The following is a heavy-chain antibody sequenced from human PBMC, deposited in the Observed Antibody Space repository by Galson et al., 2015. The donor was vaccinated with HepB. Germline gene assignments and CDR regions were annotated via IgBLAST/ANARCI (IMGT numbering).Heavy chain of an antibody. D-gene: IGHD3-10*01. CDR3: ARGHENGVRFYFDY. J-gene: IGHJ4*02. Sequence: SETLSLTCAVYGGSFNFYSWSWIRQPPGKGLEWIGEINHSGSTNYNPSLKSRITISVDTSKNQFSLKLSSVTAADTAVYYCARGHENGVRFYFDYWGQGTLVTVSS. CDR1: GGSFNFYS. CDR2: INHSGST. V-gene: IGHV4-34*01.